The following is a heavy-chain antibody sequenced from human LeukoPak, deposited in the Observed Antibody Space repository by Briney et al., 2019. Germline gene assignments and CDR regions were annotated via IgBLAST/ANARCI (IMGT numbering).Heavy chain of an antibody. V-gene: IGHV3-48*04. CDR3: VRGGMDH. J-gene: IGHJ4*02. D-gene: IGHD5-12*01. CDR1: GFTFSSFS. Sequence: GGSLRLPCAASGFTFSSFSMNWVRQTPGKGLEWVSYISTSCDTIYYADSVKGRFSVSRDNAKNSLYLQMDSLRAEDTAVYYCVRGGMDHWGQGALVTVSS. CDR2: ISTSCDTI.